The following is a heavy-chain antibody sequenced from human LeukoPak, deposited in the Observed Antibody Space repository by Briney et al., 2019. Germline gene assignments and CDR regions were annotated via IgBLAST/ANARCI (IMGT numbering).Heavy chain of an antibody. D-gene: IGHD3-10*01. J-gene: IGHJ6*03. CDR1: GFTFSSYW. CDR2: ISSSSSYI. CDR3: ARGIWFGEGDYMDV. V-gene: IGHV3-21*01. Sequence: PGESLRLSCAASGFTFSSYWMNWVRQAPGKGLEWVSSISSSSSYIYYADSVKGRFTISRDNAKNSLYLQMNSLRAEDTAVYYCARGIWFGEGDYMDVWGKGTTVTVSS.